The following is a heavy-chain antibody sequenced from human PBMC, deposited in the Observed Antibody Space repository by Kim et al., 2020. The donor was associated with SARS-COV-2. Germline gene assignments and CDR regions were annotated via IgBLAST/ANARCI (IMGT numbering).Heavy chain of an antibody. CDR3: VRTRAPRSPAFDY. CDR2: ISSSSSYI. J-gene: IGHJ4*02. CDR1: GFTFSSYS. V-gene: IGHV3-21*01. Sequence: GSLRLSCAASGFTFSSYSMNWVRQAPGKGLEWVSSISSSSSYIYYADSVKGRFTISRDNAKNSLYLQMNSLRAEDTAVYYCVRTRAPRSPAFDYWGQGTLVTVSS.